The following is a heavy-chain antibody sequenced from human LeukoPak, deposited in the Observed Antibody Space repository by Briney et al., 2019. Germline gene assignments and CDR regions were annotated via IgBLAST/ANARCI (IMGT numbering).Heavy chain of an antibody. CDR3: ASLRGYSYGGTDY. Sequence: GGSLRLSCAASGFTFSTYIMHWVRQAPGKGLEWVAVMSYDGSNEYYADSVQGRFTISRDNSKNTLFLQMSSLRAVDTALYYCASLRGYSYGGTDYWGQGTLVTVSS. CDR1: GFTFSTYI. J-gene: IGHJ4*02. CDR2: MSYDGSNE. V-gene: IGHV3-30-3*01. D-gene: IGHD5-18*01.